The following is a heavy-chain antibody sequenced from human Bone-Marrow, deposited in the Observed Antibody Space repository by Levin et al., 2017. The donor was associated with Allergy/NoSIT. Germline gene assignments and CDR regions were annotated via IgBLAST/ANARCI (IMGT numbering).Heavy chain of an antibody. V-gene: IGHV3-7*01. Sequence: GESLKISCAASGFTFSNSWMSWVRQAPGKGLEWVANIKEDGSEKYYVDSVKGRFTISRDNDKNSLYVQMNSLRAEDTAVYYCARNQFRRATIGARWFDPWGQGTLVTVSS. CDR3: ARNQFRRATIGARWFDP. CDR1: GFTFSNSW. CDR2: IKEDGSEK. D-gene: IGHD5-24*01. J-gene: IGHJ5*02.